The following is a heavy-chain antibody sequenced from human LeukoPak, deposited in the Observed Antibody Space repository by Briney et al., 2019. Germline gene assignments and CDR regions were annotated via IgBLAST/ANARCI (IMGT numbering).Heavy chain of an antibody. CDR1: GFTFTTYW. CDR2: IKQDGSAK. J-gene: IGHJ4*02. V-gene: IGHV3-7*01. CDR3: ARCPYDSTGYYSVPSHLDY. Sequence: GRSRRLSCAASGFTFTTYWMTWVRQAPGKGLEWVANIKQDGSAKYYVDSLRGRFSISRDNVKNSLFLQMNSLSDEDTAVYYCARCPYDSTGYYSVPSHLDYWGQGTLLTVSS. D-gene: IGHD3-22*01.